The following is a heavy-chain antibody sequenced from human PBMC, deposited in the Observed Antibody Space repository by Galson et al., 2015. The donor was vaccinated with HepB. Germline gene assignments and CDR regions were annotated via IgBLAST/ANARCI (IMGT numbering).Heavy chain of an antibody. CDR2: IIPSLSIA. J-gene: IGHJ4*02. V-gene: IGHV1-69*02. D-gene: IGHD3-10*01. CDR1: GGTFTSYS. Sequence: SVKVSCKASGGTFTSYSFNWVRQAPGQGLEWMGRIIPSLSIANYAQRFQGRVTITADRSTSTAYMEVRSLRSEDTAVYYCARGPWGSGSYYPPFDYWGQGTLVTVSS. CDR3: ARGPWGSGSYYPPFDY.